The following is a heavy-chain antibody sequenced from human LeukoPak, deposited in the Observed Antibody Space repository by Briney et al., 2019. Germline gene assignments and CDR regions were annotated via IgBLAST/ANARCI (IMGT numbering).Heavy chain of an antibody. CDR1: GGSISSYY. D-gene: IGHD5-12*01. CDR3: ARGGGYVVDY. J-gene: IGHJ4*02. Sequence: SETLSLTCTVSGGSISSYYWSWIRQPPGKGLEWIGYIYYSGSTNYNPPLKSRVTISVDTSKNQFSLKLSSVTAADTAVYYCARGGGYVVDYWGQGTLVTVSS. CDR2: IYYSGST. V-gene: IGHV4-59*12.